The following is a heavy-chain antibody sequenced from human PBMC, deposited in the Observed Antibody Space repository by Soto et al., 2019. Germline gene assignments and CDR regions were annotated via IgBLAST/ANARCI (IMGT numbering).Heavy chain of an antibody. Sequence: EVQLVESGGHLVQPGGSLRLSCVVSGFTFSIYSMNWVRQAPGKGLEWVSYISSSSSTIYYADSVKGRFTISRDNAKSSLYLQMNSLGDEDTAVYYCAREERDISRRTIGMDVWGQGNTVTVSS. CDR2: ISSSSSTI. V-gene: IGHV3-48*02. CDR1: GFTFSIYS. CDR3: AREERDISRRTIGMDV. D-gene: IGHD2-8*01. J-gene: IGHJ6*02.